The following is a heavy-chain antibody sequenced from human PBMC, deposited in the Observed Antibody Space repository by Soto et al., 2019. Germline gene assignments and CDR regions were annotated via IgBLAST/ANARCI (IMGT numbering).Heavy chain of an antibody. CDR1: GFTFSSYA. V-gene: IGHV3-23*01. CDR3: AKDGDYDYIWGSYRSEYPFDY. D-gene: IGHD3-16*02. Sequence: GGSLRLSCAASGFTFSSYAMSWVRQAPGKGLEWVSAISGSGGSTYYADSVKGRFTISRDNSKNTLYLQMNSLRAEDTAVYYCAKDGDYDYIWGSYRSEYPFDYWGQGTLVTVSS. J-gene: IGHJ4*02. CDR2: ISGSGGST.